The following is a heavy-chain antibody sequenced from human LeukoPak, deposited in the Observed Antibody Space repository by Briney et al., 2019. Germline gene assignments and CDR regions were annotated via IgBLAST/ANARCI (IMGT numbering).Heavy chain of an antibody. CDR2: INHSGST. V-gene: IGHV4-34*01. CDR1: GGSFSGYY. D-gene: IGHD3-9*01. J-gene: IGHJ4*02. CDR3: ARAGDDILTGPTGD. Sequence: SETLSLTCAVYGGSFSGYYWSWIRQPPGKGLEWIGEINHSGSTNYNPSLKSRVTISVDTSKNQFSLKLSSVTAADTAVYYCARAGDDILTGPTGDWGQGTLVTVSS.